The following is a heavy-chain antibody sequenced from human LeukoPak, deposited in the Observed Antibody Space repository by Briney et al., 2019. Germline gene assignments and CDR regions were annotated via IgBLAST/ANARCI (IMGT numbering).Heavy chain of an antibody. CDR3: ARDQWYSSSWYPPYYYGMDV. CDR1: GFTFTTYA. Sequence: PGGSLRLSCAASGFTFTTYAMSWVRQAPGKGLEWVSYISSSSSTIYYADSVKGRFTISRDNAKNSLYLQMNSLRAEDTAVYYCARDQWYSSSWYPPYYYGMDVWGQGTTVTVSS. J-gene: IGHJ6*02. V-gene: IGHV3-48*01. D-gene: IGHD6-13*01. CDR2: ISSSSSTI.